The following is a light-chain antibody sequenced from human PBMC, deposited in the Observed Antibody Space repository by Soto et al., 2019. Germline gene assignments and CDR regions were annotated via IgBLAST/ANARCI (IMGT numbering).Light chain of an antibody. CDR3: QQRHMWPIT. V-gene: IGKV3-15*01. CDR1: QSVSSN. CDR2: GAF. Sequence: LMRQSPAPLSGSPGERATLSCRAIQSVSSNLAWYQQKPGQAPRLLIYGAFTRATGIPARFSGSVSVTDFTLTISRLEPEDSAVYYCQQRHMWPITFRQGTRREIK. J-gene: IGKJ5*01.